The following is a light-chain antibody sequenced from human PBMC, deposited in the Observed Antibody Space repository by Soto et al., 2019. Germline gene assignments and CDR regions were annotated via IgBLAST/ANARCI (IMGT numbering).Light chain of an antibody. CDR3: QQYNSYSRT. CDR1: QSISSW. CDR2: DAS. J-gene: IGKJ1*01. Sequence: DIQLTQSPSFLSASVGDRVTITCRASQSISSWLAWYQQKPGKAPKLLIYDASSLESGVPSRFSGSGSGTEFTLTISSLQTDDFATYYCQQYNSYSRTFGQGTKVDIK. V-gene: IGKV1-5*01.